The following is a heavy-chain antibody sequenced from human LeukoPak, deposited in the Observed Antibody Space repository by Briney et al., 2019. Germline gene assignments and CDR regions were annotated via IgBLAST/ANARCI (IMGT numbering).Heavy chain of an antibody. V-gene: IGHV1-18*01. CDR1: GYTFTSYG. CDR2: ISAYNGNT. D-gene: IGHD6-13*01. CDR3: ARQDQQLVYYYYGMDV. J-gene: IGHJ6*02. Sequence: ASVKVSCKASGYTFTSYGISWVRQAPGQGLEWMGWISAYNGNTNYAQKLQGRVTMTTDASTSTAYMELRSLRSDDTAVYYCARQDQQLVYYYYGMDVWGQGTTVTVSS.